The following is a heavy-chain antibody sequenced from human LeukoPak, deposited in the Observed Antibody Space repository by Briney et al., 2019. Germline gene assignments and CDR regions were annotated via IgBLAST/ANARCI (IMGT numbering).Heavy chain of an antibody. CDR2: ISYDGSNK. D-gene: IGHD1-14*01. CDR1: GFTFSSYA. CDR3: AREGPEQAFDI. Sequence: GGSLRLSCAASGFTFSSYAMHWVRQAPGKGLEWVAVISYDGSNKYYADSVKGRFTISRDNSKNTLYLQMNSLRAEDTAVYYCAREGPEQAFDIWGQGTMVTVSS. V-gene: IGHV3-30*04. J-gene: IGHJ3*02.